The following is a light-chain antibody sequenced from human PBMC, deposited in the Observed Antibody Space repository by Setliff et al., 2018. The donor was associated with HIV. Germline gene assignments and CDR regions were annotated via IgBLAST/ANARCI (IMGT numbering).Light chain of an antibody. CDR3: SSYTSSSLYV. CDR2: EVS. CDR1: SSDVGGYNY. J-gene: IGLJ1*01. Sequence: ALTQPASVSGSPGQSITISCTGTSSDVGGYNYVSWYQQHPGNAPKLMIFEVSNRPSGVSNRFSGSKSGNTASLAISGLQAEDEADYYCSSYTSSSLYVFGTGTKVTVL. V-gene: IGLV2-14*01.